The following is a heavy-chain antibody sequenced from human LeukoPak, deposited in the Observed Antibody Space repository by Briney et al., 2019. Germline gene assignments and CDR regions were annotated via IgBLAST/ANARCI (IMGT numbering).Heavy chain of an antibody. V-gene: IGHV3-23*01. D-gene: IGHD2-21*02. CDR3: VREDTPATANY. J-gene: IGHJ4*02. CDR2: ISSGGDIT. Sequence: GGPLRLSCAASGFNFANHAMSWVRQTPGKGLEWVSVISSGGDITYYADSVTGRFTISRDNSKDTLFLQMHSLRPGDTAVYYCVREDTPATANYWGQGTLVTISS. CDR1: GFNFANHA.